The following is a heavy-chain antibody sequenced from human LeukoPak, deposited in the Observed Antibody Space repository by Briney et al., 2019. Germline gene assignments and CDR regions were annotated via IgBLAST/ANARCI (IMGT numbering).Heavy chain of an antibody. J-gene: IGHJ4*02. Sequence: ASVKGSCKASGYTFTGYYVHWVRQAPGQGLEWLGWISPDSGDTNYAQKSQGRVTMTRDTSISTAYMELNRLTSEDTAVYYCARDSCSITSCPFFGYWGQGTLVTVSS. D-gene: IGHD2-2*01. CDR1: GYTFTGYY. CDR2: ISPDSGDT. V-gene: IGHV1-2*02. CDR3: ARDSCSITSCPFFGY.